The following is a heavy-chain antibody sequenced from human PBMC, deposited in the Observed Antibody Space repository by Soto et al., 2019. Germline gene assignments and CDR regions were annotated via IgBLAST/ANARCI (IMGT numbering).Heavy chain of an antibody. Sequence: GASVKVSCKASGYSFSSYGISWVRQAPGQGLEWMGWIRPYSGNKKYALKFEGRVTMITDTLTGTAYMELRSLRPDDTAVYYCARDISYSDSSGYYYAFDYWGQGTLVTVSS. CDR2: IRPYSGNK. CDR1: GYSFSSYG. D-gene: IGHD3-22*01. J-gene: IGHJ4*02. CDR3: ARDISYSDSSGYYYAFDY. V-gene: IGHV1-18*01.